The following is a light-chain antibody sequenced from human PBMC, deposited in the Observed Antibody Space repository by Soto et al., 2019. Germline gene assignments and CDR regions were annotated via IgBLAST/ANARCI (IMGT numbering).Light chain of an antibody. V-gene: IGLV2-14*01. J-gene: IGLJ1*01. Sequence: QSALTQPASVSGSPGQSITISCTGTSSDVGDYNYVSWYQQHPGKAPKVMIYEVSHRPSGVSNRFSGSKSGNTASLTISGLQAEDEANYYCNSYTTLSNRVFGTGTKLTVL. CDR2: EVS. CDR3: NSYTTLSNRV. CDR1: SSDVGDYNY.